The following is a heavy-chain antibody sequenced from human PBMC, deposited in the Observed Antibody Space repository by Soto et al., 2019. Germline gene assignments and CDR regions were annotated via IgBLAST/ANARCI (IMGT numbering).Heavy chain of an antibody. Sequence: LSLTFTVSGGSISSYYWSWIRQPAGKGLEWIGRIYTSGSTNYNPSLKSRVTMSVDTSKNQFSLKLSSVTAADTAVYYCARETDDSSGYYYTYYYYGMDVWGQGTTVTVSS. CDR1: GGSISSYY. CDR3: ARETDDSSGYYYTYYYYGMDV. D-gene: IGHD3-22*01. CDR2: IYTSGST. V-gene: IGHV4-4*07. J-gene: IGHJ6*02.